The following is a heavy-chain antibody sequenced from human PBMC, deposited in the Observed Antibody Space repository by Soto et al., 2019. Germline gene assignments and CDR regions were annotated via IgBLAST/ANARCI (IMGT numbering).Heavy chain of an antibody. D-gene: IGHD4-17*01. V-gene: IGHV4-30-4*01. CDR1: GGSISGGGYY. Sequence: QVQLQESGPGRVKPSETLALTCTVSGGSISGGGYYWSWIRQPPGKGLEWIGYTYDSGSTYYNPSLKSRISISIDTSKNQFSLRLTSVTAADTAVYYCAREIIPLTTDWYFDLWGRGTLVTVSS. CDR3: AREIIPLTTDWYFDL. CDR2: TYDSGST. J-gene: IGHJ2*01.